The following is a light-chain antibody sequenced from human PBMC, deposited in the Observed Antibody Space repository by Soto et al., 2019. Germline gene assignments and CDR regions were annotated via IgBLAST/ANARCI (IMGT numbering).Light chain of an antibody. J-gene: IGKJ5*01. CDR2: GAS. CDR3: QQYGSSPPIT. CDR1: QSVSSSY. Sequence: EIVLTQSPGTLSLSPGERATLPCRASQSVSSSYLAWYQQKPGRAPRLLLYGASSRATCIPDRFSGSGSGRDFTLTISRLEPEDYAVYYCQQYGSSPPITFGQGTRLEIK. V-gene: IGKV3-20*01.